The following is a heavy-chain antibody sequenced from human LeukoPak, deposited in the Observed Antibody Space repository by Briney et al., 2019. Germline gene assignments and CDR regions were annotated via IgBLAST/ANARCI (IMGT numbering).Heavy chain of an antibody. CDR3: ARQEKYYDILTGYSAYYFDY. V-gene: IGHV4-59*08. J-gene: IGHJ4*02. Sequence: SETLTLTCTVSGGSISSYYWSWIRQPPGKGLEWIGYSYYSGSTNYNPSLKSRVTVSVDTSKNQFSLKLSSVTAADTAVYYCARQEKYYDILTGYSAYYFDYWGQGTLVTVSS. CDR2: SYYSGST. CDR1: GGSISSYY. D-gene: IGHD3-9*01.